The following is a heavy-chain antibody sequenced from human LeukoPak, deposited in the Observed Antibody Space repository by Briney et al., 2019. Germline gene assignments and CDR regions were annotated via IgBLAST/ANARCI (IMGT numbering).Heavy chain of an antibody. J-gene: IGHJ6*03. V-gene: IGHV4-34*01. Sequence: SETLSLTCAVYGGSFSGYYWSWIRQPPGKGLEWIGEINHNGSTNYNPSLKSRVTISVDTSKNQFSLKLSSVTAADTAVYYCARGFEDTAMANYYYMDVWGKGTTVTVSS. CDR3: ARGFEDTAMANYYYMDV. CDR1: GGSFSGYY. CDR2: INHNGST. D-gene: IGHD5-18*01.